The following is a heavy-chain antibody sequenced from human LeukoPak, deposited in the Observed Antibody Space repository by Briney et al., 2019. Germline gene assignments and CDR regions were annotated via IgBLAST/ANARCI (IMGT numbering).Heavy chain of an antibody. D-gene: IGHD2/OR15-2a*01. J-gene: IGHJ4*02. CDR3: AKDSAKKYDDY. CDR1: GFTFSSYA. CDR2: ISGSDGST. Sequence: HPGGSLRLSCAASGFTFSSYAMSWVRQAPGKGLEWVSGISGSDGSTNYADSVKGRFTISRENSKNTLYLQMNSLRAEDTAVYYCAKDSAKKYDDYWXQGTLVTVSS. V-gene: IGHV3-23*01.